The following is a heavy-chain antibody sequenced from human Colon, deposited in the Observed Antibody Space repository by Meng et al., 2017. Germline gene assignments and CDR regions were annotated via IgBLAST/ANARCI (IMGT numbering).Heavy chain of an antibody. CDR1: GGSFSGYY. D-gene: IGHD5-12*01. CDR2: INHSGST. V-gene: IGHV4-34*01. Sequence: VQLQQGGAGLLKPSETLSLTCPVYGGSFSGYYWSWIRQPPGKGLEWIGEINHSGSTNYNPSLKSRVTISVDTSKNQFSLKLSSVTAADTAVYYCARGRYSGYLPWGQGTLVTVSS. CDR3: ARGRYSGYLP. J-gene: IGHJ5*02.